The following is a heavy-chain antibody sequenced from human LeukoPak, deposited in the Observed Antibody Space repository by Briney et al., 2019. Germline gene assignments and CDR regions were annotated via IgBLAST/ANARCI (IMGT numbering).Heavy chain of an antibody. D-gene: IGHD1-26*01. V-gene: IGHV4-39*07. J-gene: IGHJ4*02. CDR3: ARVGATGRAVDY. CDR2: INHSGST. Sequence: SETLSLTCTVSGGSISSGDFYWSWIRQPPGKGLEWIGEINHSGSTNYNPSLKSRVTISVDTSKNQFSLKLSSVTAADTAVYYCARVGATGRAVDYWGQGTLVTVSS. CDR1: GGSISSGDFY.